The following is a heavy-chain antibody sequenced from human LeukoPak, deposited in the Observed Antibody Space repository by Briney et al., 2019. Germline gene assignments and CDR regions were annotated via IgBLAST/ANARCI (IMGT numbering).Heavy chain of an antibody. CDR3: VKSSGSYLGD. J-gene: IGHJ4*02. CDR2: IHSDGSRI. D-gene: IGHD1-26*01. V-gene: IGHV3-74*03. Sequence: PGGSLRLSCAASGFTLRSNWMHWVRQAPGKGLVWVSRIHSDGSRITYAGFVKDRFTISRDNAKNTLSLQMNSLRVEDTAVYYCVKSSGSYLGDWGQGTLVTVSS. CDR1: GFTLRSNW.